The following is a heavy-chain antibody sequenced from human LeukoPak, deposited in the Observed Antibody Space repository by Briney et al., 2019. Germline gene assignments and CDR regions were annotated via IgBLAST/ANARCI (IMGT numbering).Heavy chain of an antibody. CDR1: GFTLRKYG. D-gene: IGHD3-22*01. V-gene: IGHV3-30*03. CDR3: VGVGGYDRSGFLNY. CDR2: ISYDGSDK. Sequence: GGSLRLSCAASGFTLRKYGMHWIRQAPGRGLEWVALISYDGSDKHYADSVKGRFTVSRDNSKNTLYLQMNSLSRDDTAVYYCVGVGGYDRSGFLNYGGQGTLVTVSS. J-gene: IGHJ4*02.